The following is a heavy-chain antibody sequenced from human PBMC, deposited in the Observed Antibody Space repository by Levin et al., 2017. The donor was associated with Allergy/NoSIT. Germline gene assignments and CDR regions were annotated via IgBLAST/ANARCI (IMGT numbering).Heavy chain of an antibody. CDR3: ARGQRGYCSGGSCYSPLYYYYYMDG. V-gene: IGHV4-34*01. J-gene: IGHJ6*03. D-gene: IGHD2-15*01. CDR2: INHSGST. Sequence: SETLSLTCAVYGGSFSGYYWSWIRQPPGKGLEWIGEINHSGSTNYNPSLKSRVTISVDTSKNQFSLKLSSVTAADTAVYYCARGQRGYCSGGSCYSPLYYYYYMDGWGKGTTVTVSS. CDR1: GGSFSGYY.